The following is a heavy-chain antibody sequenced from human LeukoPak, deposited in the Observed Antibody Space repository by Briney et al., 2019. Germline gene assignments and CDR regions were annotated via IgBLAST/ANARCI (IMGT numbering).Heavy chain of an antibody. CDR3: ASMRYCSSTSCYASFDY. D-gene: IGHD2-2*01. V-gene: IGHV4-61*05. J-gene: IGHJ4*02. CDR1: GGSISSSTYY. CDR2: IYYSGST. Sequence: SETLSLTCTVSGGSISSSTYYWGWIRQPPGRGLEWLGYIYYSGSTNYNPSLKSRVTISVDTSKNQFSLKLSSVTAADTAVYYCASMRYCSSTSCYASFDYWGQGTLVTVSS.